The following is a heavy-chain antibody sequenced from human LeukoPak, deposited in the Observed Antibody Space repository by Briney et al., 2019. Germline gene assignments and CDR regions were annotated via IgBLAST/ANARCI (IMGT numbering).Heavy chain of an antibody. CDR1: GGTFSSYA. J-gene: IGHJ4*02. D-gene: IGHD6-13*01. V-gene: IGHV1-69*06. CDR3: ARSSIIAAAGPYYFDY. CDR2: IIPIFGTA. Sequence: GSSVKVSCKASGGTFSSYAITWVRQAPGQRLEWMGGIIPIFGTANYAQKFQGRVTITADKSTSTAYMELSSLRSEDTAVYYCARSSIIAAAGPYYFDYWGQGTLGTVSS.